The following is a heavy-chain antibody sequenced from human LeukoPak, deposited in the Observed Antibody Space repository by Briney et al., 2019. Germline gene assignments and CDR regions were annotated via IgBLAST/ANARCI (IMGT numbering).Heavy chain of an antibody. CDR2: ISSSSSYI. Sequence: GGSLRLSCAASGFTFSSYAMHWVRQAPGKGLEWVSSISSSSSYIYYADSVKGRFTISRDNAKNSLYLQMNSLRAEDTAVYYCARGYCSGGSCYFNYFDYWGQGTLVTVSS. J-gene: IGHJ4*02. V-gene: IGHV3-21*01. D-gene: IGHD2-15*01. CDR1: GFTFSSYA. CDR3: ARGYCSGGSCYFNYFDY.